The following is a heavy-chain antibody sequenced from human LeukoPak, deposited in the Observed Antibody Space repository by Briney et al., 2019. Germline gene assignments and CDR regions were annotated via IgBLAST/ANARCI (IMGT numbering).Heavy chain of an antibody. CDR3: ARVVERITIFGVAEGYYFDY. Sequence: SETLSLTCTVSGGSISSSSYYWGWIRQPPGKGLEWIGYIYHSGSTYYNPSLKSRVTISVDRSKSQFSLKLSSVTAADTAVYYCARVVERITIFGVAEGYYFDYWGQGTLVTVSS. D-gene: IGHD3-3*01. V-gene: IGHV4-39*07. J-gene: IGHJ4*02. CDR2: IYHSGST. CDR1: GGSISSSSYY.